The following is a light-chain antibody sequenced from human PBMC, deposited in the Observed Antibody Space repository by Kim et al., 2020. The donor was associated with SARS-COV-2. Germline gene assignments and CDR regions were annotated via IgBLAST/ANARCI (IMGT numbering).Light chain of an antibody. J-gene: IGLJ2*01. CDR3: CSYAGIYTFV. V-gene: IGLV2-11*01. Sequence: QSALTQPRSVSGSPGQSVTISCTGTSSDVGGYNYVSWYQQHPGKAPKLMIYDVSKRPSGVPGRFSGSKSGNTASLTISGLQAEDEADYYCCSYAGIYTFVFVGGTQLTVL. CDR1: SSDVGGYNY. CDR2: DVS.